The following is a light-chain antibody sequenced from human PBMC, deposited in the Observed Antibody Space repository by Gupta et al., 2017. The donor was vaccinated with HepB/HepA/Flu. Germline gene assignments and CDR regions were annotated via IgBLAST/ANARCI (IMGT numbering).Light chain of an antibody. J-gene: IGKJ2*01. V-gene: IGKV1-33*01. Sequence: DIQIAQSPSSLSVYVRDRVTISCQASQDISNFLNWYQVKPGKAPKLLIYDASNLETGVPSRFSGSGSGTDFTFTISSLQPEDIATYFCQQYDSFVPSSFGQGTKLEIK. CDR3: QQYDSFVPSS. CDR1: QDISNF. CDR2: DAS.